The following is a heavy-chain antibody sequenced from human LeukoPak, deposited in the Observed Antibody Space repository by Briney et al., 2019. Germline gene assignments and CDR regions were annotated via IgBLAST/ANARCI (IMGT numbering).Heavy chain of an antibody. Sequence: GESLKISCKGSGYTFTSYWVVWVRQMPGRGLEWMGIIYPGDSDTRYSPSFQGQVIFSADKSTNTAYLQWSRLKASDTAMYFCARQGGYYQDYWGQGTLVTVSS. CDR2: IYPGDSDT. CDR3: ARQGGYYQDY. J-gene: IGHJ4*02. V-gene: IGHV5-51*01. D-gene: IGHD3-22*01. CDR1: GYTFTSYW.